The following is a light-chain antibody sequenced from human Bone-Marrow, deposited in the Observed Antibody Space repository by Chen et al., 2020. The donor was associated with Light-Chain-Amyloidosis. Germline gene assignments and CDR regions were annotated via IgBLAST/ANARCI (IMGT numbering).Light chain of an antibody. V-gene: IGLV3-25*03. CDR1: DLPTKY. CDR3: QSADSSGTYEVI. Sequence: SYELTQLPSVSVSPGQTARITCSGDDLPTKYAYWYQQKPGQAPVPVIHRDTERPSGISERFSGSSSGTTATLTISGVQAEDEADYHCQSADSSGTYEVIFGGGTKLTVL. J-gene: IGLJ2*01. CDR2: RDT.